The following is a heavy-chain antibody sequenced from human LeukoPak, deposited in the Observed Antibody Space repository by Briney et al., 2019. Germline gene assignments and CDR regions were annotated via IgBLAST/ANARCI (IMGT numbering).Heavy chain of an antibody. Sequence: GGSLRLSCAASGFTFSDYYMSWVRQAPGKGLVWVSRINSDGSSTSYADSVKGRFTISRDNAKKSLYLQMNSLRAEDTAVYYCARDKIAVAGTGAFDIWGQGTMVTVSS. CDR2: INSDGSST. CDR3: ARDKIAVAGTGAFDI. V-gene: IGHV3-74*01. CDR1: GFTFSDYY. D-gene: IGHD6-19*01. J-gene: IGHJ3*02.